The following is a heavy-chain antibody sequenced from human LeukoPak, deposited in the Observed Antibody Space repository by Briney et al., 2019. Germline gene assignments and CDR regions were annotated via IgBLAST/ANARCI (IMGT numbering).Heavy chain of an antibody. J-gene: IGHJ5*02. Sequence: GGSLRLSCAASGFTFSSYWMHWVRQAPGKGLVWVSRINSDGSSTSYADSVRGRFTISRDNAKNTLYLQMDSLRAEDTAVYYCARVLIATNWFDPWGQGTLVTVSS. V-gene: IGHV3-74*01. CDR1: GFTFSSYW. CDR3: ARVLIATNWFDP. D-gene: IGHD5-24*01. CDR2: INSDGSST.